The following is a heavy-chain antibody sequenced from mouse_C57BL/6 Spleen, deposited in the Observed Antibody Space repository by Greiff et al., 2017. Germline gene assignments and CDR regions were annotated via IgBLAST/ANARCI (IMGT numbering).Heavy chain of an antibody. CDR2: IDPNSGGT. CDR1: GYTFTSYW. D-gene: IGHD1-1*01. J-gene: IGHJ4*01. V-gene: IGHV1-72*01. Sequence: QVQLQQPGAELVKPGASVKLSCKASGYTFTSYWMHWVKQRPGRGLEWIGSIDPNSGGTKYNEKFKSKATLTVATSSSTAYMQLSSLTSEDSAVYYSSYGYDTMDYWGQGTSVTVSS. CDR3: SYGYDTMDY.